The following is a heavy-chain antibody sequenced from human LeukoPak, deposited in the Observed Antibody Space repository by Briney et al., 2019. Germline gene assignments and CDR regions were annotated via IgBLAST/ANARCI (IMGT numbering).Heavy chain of an antibody. CDR3: ARAPHYSNYGPHYYGMDV. V-gene: IGHV3-11*06. CDR2: ISSSSSYT. D-gene: IGHD4-11*01. CDR1: GFTFSDYY. J-gene: IGHJ6*02. Sequence: PGGSLRLSCAASGFTFSDYYMSWIRQAPGKGLEWVSYISSSSSYTNYADSVKGRFTISRDNAKNSLYLQMNSLRAEDTAVYYCARAPHYSNYGPHYYGMDVWGQGTTVTVSS.